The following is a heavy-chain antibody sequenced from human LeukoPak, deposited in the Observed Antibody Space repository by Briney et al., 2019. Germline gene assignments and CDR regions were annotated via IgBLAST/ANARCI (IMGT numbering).Heavy chain of an antibody. J-gene: IGHJ3*02. CDR3: ARDSSGWRDAFDI. D-gene: IGHD6-19*01. Sequence: SVKVSCKASGGTFSSYAISWVRQAPGQGLEWMGGIIPIFGTANYAQKFQGRVTITTDESTSTAYVELSSLRSEDTAVYYCARDSSGWRDAFDIWGQGTMVTVSS. CDR1: GGTFSSYA. V-gene: IGHV1-69*05. CDR2: IIPIFGTA.